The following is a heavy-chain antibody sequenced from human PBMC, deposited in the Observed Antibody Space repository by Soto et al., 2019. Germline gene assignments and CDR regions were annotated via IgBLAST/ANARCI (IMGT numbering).Heavy chain of an antibody. J-gene: IGHJ5*02. CDR3: ARGVLLVPAAPYNWFDP. CDR2: IYYSGST. D-gene: IGHD2-2*01. V-gene: IGHV4-39*01. CDR1: GGSISSSSYY. Sequence: QLQLQESGPGLVKPSETLSLTCTVSGGSISSSSYYWGWIRQPPGKGLEWIGSIYYSGSTYYNPSLKSRVTISVDTSKNQFSLKLSSVTAADTAVYYCARGVLLVPAAPYNWFDPWGQGTLVTVSS.